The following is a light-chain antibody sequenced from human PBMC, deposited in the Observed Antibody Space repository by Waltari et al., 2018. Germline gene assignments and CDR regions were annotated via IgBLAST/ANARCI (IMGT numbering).Light chain of an antibody. Sequence: DIQMTQSPSPLSASVGDRVTITCRASQSISSWLAWYQQKPRKAPKLMIYKASSLESGVPSRFSGSGSGTEFTLTISSLQPDDFATYYCQQYNSYRAFGQGTKVEIK. CDR1: QSISSW. V-gene: IGKV1-5*03. CDR2: KAS. J-gene: IGKJ1*01. CDR3: QQYNSYRA.